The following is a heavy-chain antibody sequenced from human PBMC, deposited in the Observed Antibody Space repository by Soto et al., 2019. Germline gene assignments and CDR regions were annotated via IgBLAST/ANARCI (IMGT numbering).Heavy chain of an antibody. CDR1: GGSFSGYY. Sequence: SETLSLTCAVYGGSFSGYYWSWIRQPPGKGLEWIGEINHSGSTNYNPSLKSRVTISVDTSKNQFSLKLSSVTAADTAVYYCAREGEVDTAMVRWFDPWGQGTLVTVSS. J-gene: IGHJ5*02. D-gene: IGHD5-18*01. CDR2: INHSGST. CDR3: AREGEVDTAMVRWFDP. V-gene: IGHV4-34*01.